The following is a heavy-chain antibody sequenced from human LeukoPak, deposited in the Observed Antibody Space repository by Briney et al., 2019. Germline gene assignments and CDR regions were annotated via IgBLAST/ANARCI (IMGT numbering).Heavy chain of an antibody. CDR1: GFTFSSYG. Sequence: PGGSLRLSCAASGFTFSSYGMHWVRQAPGKGLEWVAVIWCDGSNKYYADSVKGRFTISRDNSKNTLYLQMNSLRAEDTAVYYCARHAQTTVTPLWQDYWGQGTLVTVSS. V-gene: IGHV3-33*01. D-gene: IGHD4-17*01. CDR2: IWCDGSNK. J-gene: IGHJ4*02. CDR3: ARHAQTTVTPLWQDY.